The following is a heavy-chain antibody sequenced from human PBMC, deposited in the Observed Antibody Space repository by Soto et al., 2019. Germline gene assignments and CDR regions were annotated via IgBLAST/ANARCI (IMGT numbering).Heavy chain of an antibody. Sequence: QVQLVEAGGGVVQPGRSLRLSCAASGFTFSSYGMHWVRQAPGKGLEWVAVISYDGSNKYYADSVKGRFTISRDNSENALYLQMNSLRAEDTAVYYCAKDKRPAGAFDIWGQETMVTVSS. V-gene: IGHV3-30*18. CDR2: ISYDGSNK. CDR3: AKDKRPAGAFDI. CDR1: GFTFSSYG. J-gene: IGHJ3*02. D-gene: IGHD2-2*01.